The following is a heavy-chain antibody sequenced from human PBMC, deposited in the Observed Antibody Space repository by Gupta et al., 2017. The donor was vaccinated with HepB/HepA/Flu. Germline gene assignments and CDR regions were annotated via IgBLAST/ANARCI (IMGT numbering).Heavy chain of an antibody. Sequence: QLHLVEPGGVPVEDRKSLRLLWAVSQVGCRSIDLHWVRQAPGQGVGWVAVVSYDGVKVGYCSSGEGRFSISRDKFQKTLFLERGRLRGEDTAVYYCASPWRTGLSAFDILGQGTLVTVSP. CDR2: VSYDGVKV. CDR1: QVGCRSID. D-gene: IGHD1/OR15-1a*01. J-gene: IGHJ3*02. V-gene: IGHV3-30*03. CDR3: ASPWRTGLSAFDI.